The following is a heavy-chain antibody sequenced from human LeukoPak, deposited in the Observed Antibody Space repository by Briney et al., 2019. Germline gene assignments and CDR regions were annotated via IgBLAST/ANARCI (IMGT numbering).Heavy chain of an antibody. CDR2: ISSSSSTI. J-gene: IGHJ4*02. Sequence: GGSLRLSCAASGFTFSSYSMNWVRQAPGKGLEWVSYISSSSSTIYYADSVKGRFTISRDNAKNFLYLQMNSLRAEDTAVYYCARTCYDILTGYNPYFDYWGQGILVTVSS. D-gene: IGHD3-9*01. CDR1: GFTFSSYS. V-gene: IGHV3-48*04. CDR3: ARTCYDILTGYNPYFDY.